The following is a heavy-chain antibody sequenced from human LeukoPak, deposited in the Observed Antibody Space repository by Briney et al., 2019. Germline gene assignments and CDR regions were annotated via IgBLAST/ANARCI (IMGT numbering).Heavy chain of an antibody. CDR3: ASTDYYDSSGYYRY. V-gene: IGHV4-30-2*01. Sequence: SQTLSLTCIVSGGSISSGGYYWSRIRQPPGKGLECIGYINPSGSTSYNPSLKSRVTISVDRSKNQFSLKLTSVTAADTAVYYCASTDYYDSSGYYRYWDQGTLVTVSS. CDR1: GGSISSGGYY. D-gene: IGHD3-22*01. CDR2: INPSGST. J-gene: IGHJ4*02.